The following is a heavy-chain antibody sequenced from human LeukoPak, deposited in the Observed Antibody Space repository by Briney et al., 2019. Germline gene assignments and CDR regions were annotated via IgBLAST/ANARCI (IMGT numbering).Heavy chain of an antibody. J-gene: IGHJ4*02. V-gene: IGHV3-43*02. D-gene: IGHD1-26*01. CDR3: AKARWEPNFDY. CDR1: GFTFDDYA. Sequence: GGSLRLSCAASGFTFDDYAMHWVRQGPGKSLEWVSLISENGDIAYYGDSVRGRFPVSRDHAKNSLYLQMNSLTTEDTALYYCAKARWEPNFDYWGQGTLVTVSS. CDR2: ISENGDIA.